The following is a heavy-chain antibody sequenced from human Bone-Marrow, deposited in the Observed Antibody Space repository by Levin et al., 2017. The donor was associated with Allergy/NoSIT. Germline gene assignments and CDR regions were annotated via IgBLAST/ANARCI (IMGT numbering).Heavy chain of an antibody. CDR3: AREDASGSFVDY. CDR1: GGSIISGGYY. J-gene: IGHJ4*02. V-gene: IGHV4-39*07. Sequence: KPGGSLRLSCTVSGGSIISGGYYWGWIRQPPGKGLEWIGTIFYSGNTYYNPSLKSRVTLSVDTSKNQFSLKLASVTAADTAVYYCAREDASGSFVDYWGQGTLVIVSS. D-gene: IGHD3-10*01. CDR2: IFYSGNT.